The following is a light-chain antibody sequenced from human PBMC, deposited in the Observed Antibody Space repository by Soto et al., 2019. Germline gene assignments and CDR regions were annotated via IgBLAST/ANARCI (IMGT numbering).Light chain of an antibody. J-gene: IGKJ4*01. CDR3: QQSYNTPLT. CDR2: AAS. Sequence: DIQMTQSPSSLSASVGDRVTITCRAGQSISYFLNWYRQKPGQAPELLIYAASSLQSGVPSRFSGSESGTEFTLTITSLQPEDFATYSCQQSYNTPLTFGGGTKVDIK. CDR1: QSISYF. V-gene: IGKV1-39*01.